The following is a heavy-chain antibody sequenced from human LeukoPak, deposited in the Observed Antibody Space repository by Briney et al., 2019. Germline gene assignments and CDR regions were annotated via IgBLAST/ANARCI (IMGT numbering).Heavy chain of an antibody. D-gene: IGHD2-21*02. Sequence: GASVKVSCKASGYTFTSYGISWVRQAPGQGLEWMGWISAYNGNTNYAQKLQGRVTMTTDTSTSTAYMELRSLRSDDTAVYYCAREGDLAYCGSDCHGGFDYWGQGTLVTVSS. V-gene: IGHV1-18*01. CDR2: ISAYNGNT. CDR3: AREGDLAYCGSDCHGGFDY. J-gene: IGHJ4*02. CDR1: GYTFTSYG.